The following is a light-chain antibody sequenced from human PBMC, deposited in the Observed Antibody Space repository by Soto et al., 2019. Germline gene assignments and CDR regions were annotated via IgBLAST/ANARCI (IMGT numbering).Light chain of an antibody. CDR3: QSYRNFSWT. CDR2: DVP. J-gene: IGKJ1*01. Sequence: DIQMTQSPSILSASVGDTVTITCRASQSVSAWLAWYQQKPGKAPKFLMYDVPSLESGVPSRFSGSGSGTEFTLTIDSLQPDDFATYYCQSYRNFSWTFGQGTKVEIK. V-gene: IGKV1-5*01. CDR1: QSVSAW.